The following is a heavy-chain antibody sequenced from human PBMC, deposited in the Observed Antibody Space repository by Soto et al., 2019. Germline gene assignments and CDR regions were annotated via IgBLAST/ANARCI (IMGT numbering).Heavy chain of an antibody. CDR1: GYTFTSYG. Sequence: QVQLVQSGAEVKKPGASVKVSCKASGYTFTSYGISWVRQAPGQGLEWMGWISGYNGNTNYAQKLQGRVTMTTDTSTRTAYMELRSMRSDDAAVYYCGRGIAAAGTSGYWGQGTLVTVSS. J-gene: IGHJ4*02. V-gene: IGHV1-18*01. CDR2: ISGYNGNT. D-gene: IGHD6-13*01. CDR3: GRGIAAAGTSGY.